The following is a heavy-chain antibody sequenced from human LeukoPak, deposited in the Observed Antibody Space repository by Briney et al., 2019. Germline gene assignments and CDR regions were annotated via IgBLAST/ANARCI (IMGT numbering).Heavy chain of an antibody. V-gene: IGHV4-59*01. J-gene: IGHJ4*02. CDR1: GGSISSYY. Sequence: PSETLSLTCTVSGGSISSYYWSWIRQPPGKGLEWIGNIYYTGSTSYNPSLKSRITISLDTSKNHFSLKLTSVTAADTAVYYCARHYDSGTYPLDYWGQGTLVTASS. CDR2: IYYTGST. D-gene: IGHD3-10*01. CDR3: ARHYDSGTYPLDY.